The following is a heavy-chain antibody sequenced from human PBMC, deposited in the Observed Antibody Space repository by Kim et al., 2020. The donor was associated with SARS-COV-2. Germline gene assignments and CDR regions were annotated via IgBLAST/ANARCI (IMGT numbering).Heavy chain of an antibody. Sequence: SETLSLTCAVSGGSFSSYYWSWIRQPPGKGLEWIGEIYTSGSTNYHQSLKSRVTISIETSKNQFSLKLNPRTAADTAVYYCARGRRQWLVRRSYYDYMDV. V-gene: IGHV4-34*01. CDR2: IYTSGST. D-gene: IGHD6-19*01. CDR1: GGSFSSYY. J-gene: IGHJ6*03. CDR3: ARGRRQWLVRRSYYDYMDV.